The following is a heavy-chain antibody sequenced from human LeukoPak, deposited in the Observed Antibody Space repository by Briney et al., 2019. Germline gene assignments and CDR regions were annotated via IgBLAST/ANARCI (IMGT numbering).Heavy chain of an antibody. Sequence: GGSLRLSXAASGFTFSSYEMNWVRQTPGKGLEWVSYISSSGSTIYYADSVKGRFTVSRDDAKNSLYLQMNSLRAEDTAVYYCARVPPGSSSSYYWGQGTLVTVSS. CDR3: ARVPPGSSSSYY. CDR1: GFTFSSYE. D-gene: IGHD6-6*01. J-gene: IGHJ4*02. CDR2: ISSSGSTI. V-gene: IGHV3-48*03.